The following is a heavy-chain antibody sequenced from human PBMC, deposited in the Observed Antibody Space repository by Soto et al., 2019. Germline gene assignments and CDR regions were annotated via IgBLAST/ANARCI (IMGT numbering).Heavy chain of an antibody. D-gene: IGHD2-2*01. CDR3: ARGHLSGRGGYGVVVPAASESYYYYGMDV. V-gene: IGHV4-4*07. CDR2: IYTSGST. CDR1: GGSISSYY. Sequence: SETLSLTCTVSGGSISSYYWSWIRQPAGKGLEWIGRIYTSGSTNYNPSLKSRVTMSVDTSKNQFSLKLSSVTAADTAVYYCARGHLSGRGGYGVVVPAASESYYYYGMDVWGQGTTVTVSS. J-gene: IGHJ6*02.